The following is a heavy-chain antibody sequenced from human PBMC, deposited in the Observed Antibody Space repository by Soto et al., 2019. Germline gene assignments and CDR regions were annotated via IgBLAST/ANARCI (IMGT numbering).Heavy chain of an antibody. CDR1: GFTFSSYS. CDR3: ARDSLLYGGNPPDY. V-gene: IGHV3-48*02. J-gene: IGHJ4*02. CDR2: ISSSSSTI. D-gene: IGHD4-17*01. Sequence: EVQLVEYGGGLVQPGGSLRLSCAASGFTFSSYSMNWVRQAPGKGLEWVSYISSSSSTIYYADSVKGRFTIYRDNAKYSLYLRMNSLRDEHTAVYYCARDSLLYGGNPPDYWGQGTLVNVSS.